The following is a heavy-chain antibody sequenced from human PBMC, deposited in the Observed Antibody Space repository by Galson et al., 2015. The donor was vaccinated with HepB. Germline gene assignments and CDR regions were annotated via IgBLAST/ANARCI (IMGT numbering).Heavy chain of an antibody. CDR2: IYSNDDK. Sequence: PALVKPTQTLTLTCTFSGFSLSASGVAVGWIRQPPGKALEWLAVIYSNDDKVYSPSLRGRLTIAKDTSKNQVVLTVTNMEYVDTATYYCAHAGGLWAFDMWGQGTMVTVSS. V-gene: IGHV2-5*01. CDR3: AHAGGLWAFDM. CDR1: GFSLSASGVA. J-gene: IGHJ3*02. D-gene: IGHD3-10*01.